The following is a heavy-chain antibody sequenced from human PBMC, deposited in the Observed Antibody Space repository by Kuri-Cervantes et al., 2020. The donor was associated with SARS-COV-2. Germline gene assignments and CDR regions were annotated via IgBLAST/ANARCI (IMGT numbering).Heavy chain of an antibody. D-gene: IGHD5-12*01. CDR1: GFPFDNYA. J-gene: IGHJ4*02. CDR2: ISGRGDNT. CDR3: AKDTWIRAYYFDY. V-gene: IGHV3-23*01. Sequence: LSLTCAASGFPFDNYAMTWVRQAPGKGLEWVSTISGRGDNTYFAASVKGRFTISRDNFMNMMFLQMSSLRADDTAVYYCAKDTWIRAYYFDYWGQGTLVTVSS.